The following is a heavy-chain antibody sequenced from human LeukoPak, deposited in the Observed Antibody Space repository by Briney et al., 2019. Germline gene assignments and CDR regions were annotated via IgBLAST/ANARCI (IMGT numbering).Heavy chain of an antibody. Sequence: ASVKVSCKASGDTFSSYYMHWVRQAPGQGLEWMGIINPSGGSTTYTQKFQGRVTMTRDTSTSTVYMDLSSLRSEDTAVYYCARGGVLRFLEHLDYWGQGTLVTVSS. V-gene: IGHV1-46*01. D-gene: IGHD3-3*01. CDR2: INPSGGST. CDR1: GDTFSSYY. CDR3: ARGGVLRFLEHLDY. J-gene: IGHJ4*02.